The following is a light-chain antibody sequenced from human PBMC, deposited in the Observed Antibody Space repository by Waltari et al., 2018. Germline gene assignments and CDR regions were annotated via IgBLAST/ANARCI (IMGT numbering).Light chain of an antibody. CDR2: LGS. Sequence: DIVMTQSPLSLAVTPGEPASVSCRSSQGLLYRTVYNYLDWYLQTPGQSPQLLVYLGSNRAPGVPDSFSGSGSGTDFTLKISRVGAEDVGVYYCMQSLQTPRTFGGGTKVEIK. CDR1: QGLLYRTVYNY. CDR3: MQSLQTPRT. V-gene: IGKV2-28*01. J-gene: IGKJ4*01.